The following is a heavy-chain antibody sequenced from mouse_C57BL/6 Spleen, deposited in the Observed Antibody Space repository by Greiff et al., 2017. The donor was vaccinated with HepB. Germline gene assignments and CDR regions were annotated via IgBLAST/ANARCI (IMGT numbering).Heavy chain of an antibody. V-gene: IGHV3-6*01. CDR2: ISYDGSN. D-gene: IGHD2-1*01. CDR1: GYSTTSGYY. J-gene: IGHJ4*01. CDR3: ARGLPFTMDY. Sequence: DVKLQESGPGLVKPSQSLSLTCSVTGYSTTSGYYWNWIRQFPGNKLEWMGYISYDGSNNYNPSLKNRISITRDTSKNQFFLKLNSVTTEDTATYYCARGLPFTMDYWGQGTSVTVSS.